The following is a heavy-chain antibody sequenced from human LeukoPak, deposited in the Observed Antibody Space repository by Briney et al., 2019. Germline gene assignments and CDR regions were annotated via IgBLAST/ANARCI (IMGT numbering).Heavy chain of an antibody. J-gene: IGHJ3*02. V-gene: IGHV3-23*01. CDR3: AKLLEGMTTVTGDAFGI. D-gene: IGHD4-17*01. CDR2: ISGSGGST. Sequence: GGSLRLSCAASGFTFSSYAMSWVRQAPGKGLEWVSAISGSGGSTYYADSVKGRFTISRDNSKNTLYLQMNSLRAEDTAVYYCAKLLEGMTTVTGDAFGIWGQGTMVTVSS. CDR1: GFTFSSYA.